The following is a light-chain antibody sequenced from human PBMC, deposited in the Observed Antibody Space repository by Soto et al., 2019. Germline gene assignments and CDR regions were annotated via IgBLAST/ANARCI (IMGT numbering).Light chain of an antibody. CDR3: QQRNMWPRT. CDR1: QSVSSSY. Sequence: EIVLTQSPGTLSLSPGERATLSCRASQSVSSSYLAWYQQKPGQAPRLLIYGASSRATGIPARFGGSGSGADFTLSISSLEPEDFAVYHCQQRNMWPRTFGQGTKVDI. CDR2: GAS. V-gene: IGKV3D-20*02. J-gene: IGKJ1*01.